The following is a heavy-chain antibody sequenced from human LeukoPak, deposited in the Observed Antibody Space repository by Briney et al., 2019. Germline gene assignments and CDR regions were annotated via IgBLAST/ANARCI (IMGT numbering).Heavy chain of an antibody. J-gene: IGHJ4*02. CDR3: AKVRARPYYFDY. V-gene: IGHV3-23*01. CDR2: ISGSGGST. Sequence: GGSLRLSCAASGFTFSSYTMSWVRQAPGKGLEWVSAISGSGGSTYYADSVKGRFTISRDNSKNTLYLQMNSLRAEDTAVYYYAKVRARPYYFDYWGQGTLVTVSS. CDR1: GFTFSSYT. D-gene: IGHD4-17*01.